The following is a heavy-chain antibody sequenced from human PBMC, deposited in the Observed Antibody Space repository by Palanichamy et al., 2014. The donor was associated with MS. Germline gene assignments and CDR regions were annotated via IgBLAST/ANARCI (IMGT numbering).Heavy chain of an antibody. CDR1: GDSVSSNSAA. Sequence: QVQLQQSGPRLVKPSQSLSLTCAISGDSVSSNSAAWSWIRQSPSRGLEWLGRTYYGSKWFNDYAVSVKSRLTINPDTSKNQFSLQLNSVTAEDTAVYYCARETRSGWPASGNWFDPWGQGTLVSVSS. CDR3: ARETRSGWPASGNWFDP. J-gene: IGHJ5*02. CDR2: TYYGSKWFN. V-gene: IGHV6-1*01.